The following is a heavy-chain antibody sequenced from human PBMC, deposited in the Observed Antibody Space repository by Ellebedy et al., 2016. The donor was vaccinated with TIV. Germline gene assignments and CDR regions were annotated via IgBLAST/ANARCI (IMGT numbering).Heavy chain of an antibody. Sequence: PGGFLRLSCAASGFTFSNYWMHWVRQAPGKGLVWVSRINSDGSSTSYADSVKGRFTISRDNAKNTLYLQMNSLRVEDTAVYYCALDWIYGMDVWGQGTTVTVSS. CDR2: INSDGSST. CDR1: GFTFSNYW. CDR3: ALDWIYGMDV. D-gene: IGHD2-2*03. V-gene: IGHV3-74*01. J-gene: IGHJ6*02.